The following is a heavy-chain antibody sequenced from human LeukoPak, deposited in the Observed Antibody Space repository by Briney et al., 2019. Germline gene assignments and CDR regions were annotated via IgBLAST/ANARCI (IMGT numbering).Heavy chain of an antibody. CDR1: GFTFSSYG. CDR3: AKETLSGDSFAGGAFGI. Sequence: GGSLRLSCAASGFTFSSYGMHWVRQAPGKGLEWVAVISYDGSNKYYADSVKGRFTISRDNSKNTLYLQMNSLRAEDTAVYYCAKETLSGDSFAGGAFGIWGQGTMVTVSS. J-gene: IGHJ3*02. V-gene: IGHV3-30*18. CDR2: ISYDGSNK. D-gene: IGHD2-21*02.